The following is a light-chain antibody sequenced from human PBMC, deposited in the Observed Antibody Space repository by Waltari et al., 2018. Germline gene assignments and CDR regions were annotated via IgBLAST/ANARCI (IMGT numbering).Light chain of an antibody. CDR3: QQSYSTFT. V-gene: IGKV1-39*01. J-gene: IGKJ5*01. Sequence: DIQMTQSPSSLSASVGDTVTVTCRASQNIRTYLNWYQQKTAKAPKLLIYGASTLQRGVPSRFRGSASGTEFTLTVTNLQPDDFATYYCQQSYSTFTFGQGTRLEIK. CDR2: GAS. CDR1: QNIRTY.